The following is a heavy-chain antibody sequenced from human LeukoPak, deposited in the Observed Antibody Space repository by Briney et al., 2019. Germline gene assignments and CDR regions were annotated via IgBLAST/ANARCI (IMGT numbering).Heavy chain of an antibody. J-gene: IGHJ4*02. CDR2: VYSGGST. CDR3: ARDPPAVLIDTYG. CDR1: GFIVTNNY. Sequence: PGGSLRLSCTASGFIVTNNYINWVRQAPGKGLEWVSLVYSGGSTYYADSVKGRFTISRDNSKNMMYLQMNSLIAEDTAMYYCARDPPAVLIDTYGWGQGTLVTVSS. D-gene: IGHD2-8*01. V-gene: IGHV3-66*01.